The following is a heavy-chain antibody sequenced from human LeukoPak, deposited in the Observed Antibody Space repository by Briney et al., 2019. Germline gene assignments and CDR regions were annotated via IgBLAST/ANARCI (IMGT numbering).Heavy chain of an antibody. Sequence: ASVKVSCKVSGYTLTELSMHWVRQAPGKGLEWMGGFDPEDGETIYAQKFQGRVTMTEDTSTDTAYMELSNLRSEDTAVYYCATERVVPAAIRIGVRHYYYYGMDVWGQGTTVTVSS. CDR1: GYTLTELS. CDR3: ATERVVPAAIRIGVRHYYYYGMDV. CDR2: FDPEDGET. D-gene: IGHD2-2*02. V-gene: IGHV1-24*01. J-gene: IGHJ6*02.